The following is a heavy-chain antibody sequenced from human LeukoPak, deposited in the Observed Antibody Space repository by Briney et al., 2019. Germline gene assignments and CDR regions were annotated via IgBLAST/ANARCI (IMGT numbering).Heavy chain of an antibody. CDR2: ISSTGSYI. D-gene: IGHD3-3*01. Sequence: GGSLRLSCAASRFTFTTYSMNWVRQAPGKGLEWVSPISSTGSYIYYADSVKGRFTISRDNAKNSLYLQMNSLRAEDTAVYYCARRITIFGVAHDAFDIWGQGTMVTVSS. CDR1: RFTFTTYS. J-gene: IGHJ3*02. CDR3: ARRITIFGVAHDAFDI. V-gene: IGHV3-21*01.